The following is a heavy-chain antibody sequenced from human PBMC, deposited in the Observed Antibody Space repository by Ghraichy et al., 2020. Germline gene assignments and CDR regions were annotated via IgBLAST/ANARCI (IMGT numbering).Heavy chain of an antibody. CDR1: GGTFSTYA. D-gene: IGHD2-15*01. J-gene: IGHJ3*02. CDR2: IIPIFGTT. V-gene: IGHV1-69*13. Sequence: SVKVSCKASGGTFSTYAISWVRQAPGQGLEWMGGIIPIFGTTNYAQKFQGRVTITADESTSTAYMELSSLRSEDTAVYYCAREGGRLGYCSGGSCYNAFDIWGQGTMVTVSS. CDR3: AREGGRLGYCSGGSCYNAFDI.